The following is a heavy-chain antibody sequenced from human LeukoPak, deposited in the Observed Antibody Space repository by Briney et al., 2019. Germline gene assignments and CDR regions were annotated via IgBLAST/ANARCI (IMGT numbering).Heavy chain of an antibody. D-gene: IGHD4-23*01. V-gene: IGHV1-18*01. CDR1: GFTFTSYG. J-gene: IGHJ3*02. CDR2: ISAYNDNT. CDR3: ARDYGGNSVGDAFDI. Sequence: WASVKVSCKASGFTFTSYGISWVRQAPGQGLEWMGWISAYNDNTNYAQKVQGRVTMTTDTSTSTAYMELRSLRSDDTAVYYCARDYGGNSVGDAFDIWGQGTMVTVSS.